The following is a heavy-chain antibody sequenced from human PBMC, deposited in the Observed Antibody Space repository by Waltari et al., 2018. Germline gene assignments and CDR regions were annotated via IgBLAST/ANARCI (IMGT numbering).Heavy chain of an antibody. V-gene: IGHV3-23*01. CDR2: ITSGGST. CDR1: GFTFSSYA. D-gene: IGHD4-17*01. CDR3: AKDPNGDYIGAFDF. Sequence: EVQMLESGGGLVQPGSLRLSCAASGFTFSSYAMIWVRQAPGKGLEWVSAITSGGSTYSADSVKGRFTISRDKNTLYLQMNSLRAEDTAVYYCAKDPNGDYIGAFDFWGQGTVVTVSS. J-gene: IGHJ3*01.